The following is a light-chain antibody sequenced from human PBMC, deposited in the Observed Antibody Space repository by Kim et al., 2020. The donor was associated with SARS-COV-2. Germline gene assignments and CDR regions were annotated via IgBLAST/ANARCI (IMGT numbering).Light chain of an antibody. CDR2: DVS. J-gene: IGLJ3*02. CDR1: SRDVGGYNY. Sequence: GPSITISCTGTSRDVGGYNYVSWYQQHPGKAPKLMIYDVSNRPSGVSNRFSGSKSGNTASLTISGLQAEDEADYYCSSYTSSSTRVFGGGTQLTVL. CDR3: SSYTSSSTRV. V-gene: IGLV2-14*03.